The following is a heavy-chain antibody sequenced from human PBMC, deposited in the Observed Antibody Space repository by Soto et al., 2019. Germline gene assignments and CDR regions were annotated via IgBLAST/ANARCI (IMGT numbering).Heavy chain of an antibody. CDR1: GGTFSSYT. D-gene: IGHD3-22*01. CDR2: IIPILGIA. J-gene: IGHJ4*02. V-gene: IGHV1-69*02. CDR3: ARGEDSNGYYPLFFDS. Sequence: QVQLVQSGAEVKKPGSSVKVSCKASGGTFSSYTISWVRQAPGQGLEWMGRIIPILGIANYAQKVQGRVTITADKSTSTAYMELSSLESEDTAVCYCARGEDSNGYYPLFFDSWGQGPLVTVSS.